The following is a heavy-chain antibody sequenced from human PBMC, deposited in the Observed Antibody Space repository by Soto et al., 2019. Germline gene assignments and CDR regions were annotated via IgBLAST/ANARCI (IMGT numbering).Heavy chain of an antibody. V-gene: IGHV1-8*01. CDR2: MNPNSGHT. D-gene: IGHD2-2*01. J-gene: IGHJ5*02. CDR3: ASDMSTT. CDR1: GYTFTSHD. Sequence: QVQLVQSGAEVKKPGASVKVSCKASGYTFTSHDIKWMRQATGQGLEWMGWMNPNSGHTNYAQKFQGRVTMTRDTSISTAYMEVTNLRAEDTAIYYCASDMSTTWGQGTLVTVSS.